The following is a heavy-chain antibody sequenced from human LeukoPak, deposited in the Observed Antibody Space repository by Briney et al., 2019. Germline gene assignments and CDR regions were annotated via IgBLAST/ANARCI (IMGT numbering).Heavy chain of an antibody. V-gene: IGHV3-21*01. D-gene: IGHD3-10*02. J-gene: IGHJ6*04. CDR3: AELGITMIGGV. CDR2: ISSSSSYI. Sequence: GGSLRLSCAASGFTFSSYSMNWVRQAPGKGLEWVSCISSSSSYIYYADSVKGRFTISRDNAKNSLYLQMNSLRAEDTAVYYCAELGITMIGGVWGKGTTVTISS. CDR1: GFTFSSYS.